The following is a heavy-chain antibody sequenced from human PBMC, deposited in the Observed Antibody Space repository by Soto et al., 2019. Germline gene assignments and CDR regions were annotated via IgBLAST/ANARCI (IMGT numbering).Heavy chain of an antibody. CDR3: ARDKDRQQLGGNYSYIRDV. D-gene: IGHD3-3*02. J-gene: IGHJ6*01. V-gene: IGHV1-69*12. CDR2: IMPVFTTP. CDR1: GGTFRTSA. Sequence: QVQLVQSGAEVKKPGSSVKVSCKTSGGTFRTSAISWVRQAPGQGLEWMGGIMPVFTTPDYAQKFQGRVTITADEATGTAYMELSSVRSEDTAVYYCARDKDRQQLGGNYSYIRDVWGQGTTVTVSS.